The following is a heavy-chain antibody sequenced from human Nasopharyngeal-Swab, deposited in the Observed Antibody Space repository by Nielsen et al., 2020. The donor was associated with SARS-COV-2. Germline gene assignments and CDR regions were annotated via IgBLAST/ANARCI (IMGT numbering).Heavy chain of an antibody. J-gene: IGHJ6*03. D-gene: IGHD2-2*01. CDR3: AREMGYCSSTSCGQEGNYYYYMDV. V-gene: IGHV1-69*13. CDR1: GGTFSSYA. Sequence: SVKVSCKASGGTFSSYAISWVRQAPGQGLEWMGGIIPIFGTANYAQKFQGRVTITADESTSTAYMELSSLRSEDTAVYYCAREMGYCSSTSCGQEGNYYYYMDVWGKGTTVTVSS. CDR2: IIPIFGTA.